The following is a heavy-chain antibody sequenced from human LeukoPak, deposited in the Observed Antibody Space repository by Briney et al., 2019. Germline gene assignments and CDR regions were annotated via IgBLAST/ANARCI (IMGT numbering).Heavy chain of an antibody. D-gene: IGHD6-13*01. V-gene: IGHV4-39*01. CDR2: IYYSGTT. J-gene: IGHJ4*02. Sequence: SETLSLTCSVSGGSISSNAFYWGWVRQPPERGLEWIGSIYYSGTTFYNPSLESRVTMSADTSKNQFSLKVTSVTAADTAVYFCARQSGPYSSRWFDFWGQGTLVTVSS. CDR1: GGSISSNAFY. CDR3: ARQSGPYSSRWFDF.